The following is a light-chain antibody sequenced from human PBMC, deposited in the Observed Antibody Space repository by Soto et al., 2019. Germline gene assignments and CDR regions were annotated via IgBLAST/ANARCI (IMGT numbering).Light chain of an antibody. CDR2: EVS. Sequence: QSALTQPASVSGSPGQSITIACTGTSSDVGSYNLVSWYQQHPGKAPKLMIYEVSKRPSGVSNRFSGSKSGNTASLTISGLQAEDEAAYYCCSSAGSSTVVFGGGTKLTVL. CDR3: CSSAGSSTVV. J-gene: IGLJ2*01. CDR1: SSDVGSYNL. V-gene: IGLV2-23*02.